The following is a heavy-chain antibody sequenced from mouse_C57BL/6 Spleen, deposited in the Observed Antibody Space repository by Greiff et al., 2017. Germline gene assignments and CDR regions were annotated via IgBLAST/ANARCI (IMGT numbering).Heavy chain of an antibody. CDR2: IYPGDGDT. V-gene: IGHV1-80*01. J-gene: IGHJ1*03. Sequence: VQLQQSGAELVKPGASVKISCKASGYAFSSYWMNWVKQRPGKGLEWIGQIYPGDGDTNYNGKFKGKATLTADKSSSTAYMQLSSLTSEDSAVYFCARTGLHYWDFDVWGTGTTVTVSS. D-gene: IGHD3-1*01. CDR3: ARTGLHYWDFDV. CDR1: GYAFSSYW.